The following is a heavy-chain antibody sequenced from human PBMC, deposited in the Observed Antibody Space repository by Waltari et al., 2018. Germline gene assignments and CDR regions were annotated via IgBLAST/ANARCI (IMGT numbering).Heavy chain of an antibody. CDR3: ARGSGSGVFDY. D-gene: IGHD3-10*01. CDR1: GYSISSGYY. J-gene: IGHJ4*02. CDR2: IYHSGST. V-gene: IGHV4-38-2*01. Sequence: QVQLQESGPGLVKPSETLSLTCAVSGYSISSGYYWGWIRQPPGKGLEWIGSIYHSGSTYDNPALKSRVTIAVDTSKNQCSLKLSSVTAADTAVYYCARGSGSGVFDYWGQGTLVTVSS.